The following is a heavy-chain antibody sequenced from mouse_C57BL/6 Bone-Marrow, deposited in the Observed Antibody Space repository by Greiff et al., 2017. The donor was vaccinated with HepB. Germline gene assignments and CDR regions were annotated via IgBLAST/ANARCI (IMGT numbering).Heavy chain of an antibody. CDR3: APYDAGFAY. Sequence: ESGPGLVKPSQSLSLTCSVTGYSITSGYYWNWIRQFPGNKLEWMGYISYDGSNNYNPSLKNRISITRDTSKNQFFLKLNSVTTEDTATYYCAPYDAGFAYWGQGTLVTVSA. CDR2: ISYDGSN. CDR1: GYSITSGYY. J-gene: IGHJ3*01. V-gene: IGHV3-6*01. D-gene: IGHD2-3*01.